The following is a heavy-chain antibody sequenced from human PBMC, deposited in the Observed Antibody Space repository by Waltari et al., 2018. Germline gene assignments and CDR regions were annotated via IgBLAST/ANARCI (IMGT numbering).Heavy chain of an antibody. J-gene: IGHJ3*02. CDR2: ISGSGGST. CDR1: GFTFSSYA. D-gene: IGHD5-12*01. Sequence: EVQLLESGGGLVQPGGSLRLSCAASGFTFSSYAMSWVRQAPGKGLEWVSAISGSGGSTYYADSVKGRFTISRDNSKTTLYLQMNSLRAEDTAVYYCAKASGYDSGVGDAFDIWGQGTMVTVSS. V-gene: IGHV3-23*01. CDR3: AKASGYDSGVGDAFDI.